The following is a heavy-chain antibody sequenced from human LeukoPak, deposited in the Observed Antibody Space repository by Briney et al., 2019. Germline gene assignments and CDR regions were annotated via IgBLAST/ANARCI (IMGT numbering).Heavy chain of an antibody. D-gene: IGHD7-27*01. Sequence: SETLSLTCTVSGGSISSGDCYWSWIRQPPGKGLEWIGYIYYSGSTYYNPSLKSRPTISVDTSKNQFSLKRSSVTAADTAVYYCAREAPTGESVVDYWGQGTLVTVSS. CDR1: GGSISSGDCY. CDR2: IYYSGST. CDR3: AREAPTGESVVDY. V-gene: IGHV4-30-4*01. J-gene: IGHJ4*02.